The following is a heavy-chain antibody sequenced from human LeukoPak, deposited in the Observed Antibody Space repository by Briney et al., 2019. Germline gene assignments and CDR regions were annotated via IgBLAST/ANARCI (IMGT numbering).Heavy chain of an antibody. CDR1: GFTFSSYS. D-gene: IGHD6-19*01. CDR2: ISSSSSTI. V-gene: IGHV3-48*01. Sequence: GGSLRLSCAASGFTFSSYSMNWVRQAPGKGLEWVSYISSSSSTIYYADSVKGRFTISRDNAKNSLYLQMNSLRAEDTAVYYCARVPGPRVAVAGLDYWGQGTLVTVSS. J-gene: IGHJ4*02. CDR3: ARVPGPRVAVAGLDY.